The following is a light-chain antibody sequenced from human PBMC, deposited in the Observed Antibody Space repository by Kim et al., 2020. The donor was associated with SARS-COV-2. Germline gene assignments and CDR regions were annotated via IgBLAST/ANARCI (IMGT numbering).Light chain of an antibody. CDR2: RNN. V-gene: IGLV1-47*01. Sequence: GQRITISCSGSSTNIGSNYVYWYQQFPGTAPKVRIYRNNQRPSGVPDRFSGSKSGTSASLAISGLRSEDEADYYCAAWDDSLSGYLFGTGTKVTFL. CDR1: STNIGSNY. J-gene: IGLJ1*01. CDR3: AAWDDSLSGYL.